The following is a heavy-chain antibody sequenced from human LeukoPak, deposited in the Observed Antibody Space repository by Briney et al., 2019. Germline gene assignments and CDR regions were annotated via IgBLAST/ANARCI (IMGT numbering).Heavy chain of an antibody. CDR1: GYSFTSYW. V-gene: IGHV5-51*01. CDR2: IYPGDSDT. J-gene: IGHJ4*02. D-gene: IGHD1-26*01. CDR3: ARLIVGATRNFDY. Sequence: GESLKISCKGSGYSFTSYWIGWVRHMPGKGLECMGIIYPGDSDTRYSPSSQGQVTISADKPPSTAYLQWSSLKASHTAMYYCARLIVGATRNFDYWGQGTLVTVSS.